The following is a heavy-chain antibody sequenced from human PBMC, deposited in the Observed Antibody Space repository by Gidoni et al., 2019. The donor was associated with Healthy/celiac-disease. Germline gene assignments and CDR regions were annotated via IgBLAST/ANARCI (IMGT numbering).Heavy chain of an antibody. Sequence: QVQLVESGGGVVQPGRSLRLSCAASGFPFSTYAMHWVRQAPGKGLEWVAVISYDGSNKYYADSVKGRFTISRDNSKNTLYLQMNSLRAEDTAVYYCARDRSMTAYFDYWGQGTLVTVSS. CDR2: ISYDGSNK. CDR3: ARDRSMTAYFDY. V-gene: IGHV3-30-3*01. D-gene: IGHD2-21*02. J-gene: IGHJ4*02. CDR1: GFPFSTYA.